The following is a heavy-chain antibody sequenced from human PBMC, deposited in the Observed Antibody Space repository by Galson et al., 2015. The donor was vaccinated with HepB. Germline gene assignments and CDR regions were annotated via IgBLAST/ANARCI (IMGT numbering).Heavy chain of an antibody. V-gene: IGHV3-21*01. CDR2: ISSSSNYI. J-gene: IGHJ4*02. CDR1: GYTFSSYS. CDR3: ARSYSRYFDWLEDY. D-gene: IGHD3-9*01. Sequence: SLRLSCAASGYTFSSYSMNWVRQAPGKGLEWVSSISSSSNYIYYADSVKGRFTISRDNAKNSLYLQMNSLRAEDTAVYYCARSYSRYFDWLEDYWGQGTLVTVSS.